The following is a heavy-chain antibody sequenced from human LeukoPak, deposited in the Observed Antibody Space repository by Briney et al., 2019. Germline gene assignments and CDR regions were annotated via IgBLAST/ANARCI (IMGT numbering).Heavy chain of an antibody. V-gene: IGHV4-39*07. CDR1: GGSISSSSYY. CDR3: ARFGSSPGHYCYYMDV. D-gene: IGHD6-13*01. Sequence: SETLSLTCTVPGGSISSSSYYWGWIRQPPGKGLEWIGEINHSGSTNYNPSLKSRVTISVDTSRNQFSLKLISVTAADTAVYYCARFGSSPGHYCYYMDVWGKGTTVTVSS. J-gene: IGHJ6*03. CDR2: INHSGST.